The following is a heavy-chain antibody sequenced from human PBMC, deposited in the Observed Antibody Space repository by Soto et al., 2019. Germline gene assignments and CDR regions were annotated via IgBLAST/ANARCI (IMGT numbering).Heavy chain of an antibody. CDR2: IVVGSGNT. D-gene: IGHD5-12*01. V-gene: IGHV1-58*01. Sequence: ASVKVSCKXSRFTFTSSAVQWVRQARGQRLEWIGWIVVGSGNTNYAQKFQERVTITRDMSTSTAYMELSSLRSEDTAVYYCAAEVDIVATTFDYWGQGTLVTVSS. CDR3: AAEVDIVATTFDY. CDR1: RFTFTSSA. J-gene: IGHJ4*02.